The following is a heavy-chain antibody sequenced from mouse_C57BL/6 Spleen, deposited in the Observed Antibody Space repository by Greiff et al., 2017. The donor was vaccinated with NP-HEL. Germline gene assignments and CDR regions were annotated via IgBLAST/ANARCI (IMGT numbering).Heavy chain of an antibody. J-gene: IGHJ4*01. CDR1: GYTFTDYY. CDR3: ARVDYYGSSLYYAMDY. Sequence: QVQLQQSGPELVKPGASVKISCKASGYTFTDYYINWVKQRPGQGLEWIGWIFPGSGSTYYNEKFKGKATLTVDKSSSTAYMLLSSLTSEDSAVYFCARVDYYGSSLYYAMDYWGQGTSVTVSS. D-gene: IGHD1-1*01. CDR2: IFPGSGST. V-gene: IGHV1-75*01.